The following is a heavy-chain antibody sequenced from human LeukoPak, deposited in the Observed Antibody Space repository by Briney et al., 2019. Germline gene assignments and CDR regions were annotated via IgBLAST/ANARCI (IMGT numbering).Heavy chain of an antibody. J-gene: IGHJ4*02. V-gene: IGHV5-51*01. CDR3: ARHLSNLERTYHFDY. D-gene: IGHD3-3*01. CDR2: VYPGNSDT. CDR1: GYSFSNHW. Sequence: GESLKISCKGSGYSFSNHWIGWVRQMPGKGLEWMGIVYPGNSDTRYSPYFQGQVTMSADKSINTAYLQWSSLKASDTAMYYCARHLSNLERTYHFDYWGQGTLVTLSS.